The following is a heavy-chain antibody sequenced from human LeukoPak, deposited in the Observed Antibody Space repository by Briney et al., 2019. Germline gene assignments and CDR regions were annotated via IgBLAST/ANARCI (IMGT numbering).Heavy chain of an antibody. J-gene: IGHJ4*02. CDR3: ARAPGYYYDSSGYYLRSVYFDY. CDR2: ISTTGGNT. V-gene: IGHV3-23*01. Sequence: GGSLRLSCTASGFIFSSYAMTWVRQAPGKDLEWVSGISTTGGNTYYADSVKGRLTISRDNSKNTLYLQMNSLRAEDTAVYYCARAPGYYYDSSGYYLRSVYFDYWGQGTLVTVSS. D-gene: IGHD3-22*01. CDR1: GFIFSSYA.